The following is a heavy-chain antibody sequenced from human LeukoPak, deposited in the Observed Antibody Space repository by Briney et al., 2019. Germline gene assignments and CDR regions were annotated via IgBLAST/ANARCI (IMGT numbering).Heavy chain of an antibody. V-gene: IGHV3-64*01. J-gene: IGHJ4*02. Sequence: GGSLRLSCAASGFTFSTYAMHWVRQAPGKGLEYVSSISGNGDNTYYANSVKGRFTISRDNSKNTVHLQMGSLGAEDTAVYYCARSNTNCYCFDYWGQGTLATVSS. CDR3: ARSNTNCYCFDY. CDR1: GFTFSTYA. D-gene: IGHD2-2*01. CDR2: ISGNGDNT.